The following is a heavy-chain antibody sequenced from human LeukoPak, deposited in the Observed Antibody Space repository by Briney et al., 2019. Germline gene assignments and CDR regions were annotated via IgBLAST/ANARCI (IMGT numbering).Heavy chain of an antibody. Sequence: GGSLRLSCAVSGFTFSRYAMYWVRQAPGKGLEWVALISYDGSDKYYPDSVKGRFTISRDNSKNTLYLQMNSLRAEDTAVYYCARVAGDILTGHKTGYYYAMDVWGQGTRSPYP. J-gene: IGHJ6*02. CDR3: ARVAGDILTGHKTGYYYAMDV. CDR1: GFTFSRYA. D-gene: IGHD3-9*01. CDR2: ISYDGSDK. V-gene: IGHV3-30-3*01.